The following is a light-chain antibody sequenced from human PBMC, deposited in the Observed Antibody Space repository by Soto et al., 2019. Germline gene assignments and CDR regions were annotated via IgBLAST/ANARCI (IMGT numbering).Light chain of an antibody. V-gene: IGKV1-9*01. CDR3: QQFNSYPLT. CDR1: QGISSY. CDR2: DAS. Sequence: DIQLTQSPSFLSASVGDRVTITCRASQGISSYLAWYQQKPGKAPKLLIYDASSLESGVPAWFSGSGSGSDFTLTISSLQPEDFATYYCQQFNSYPLTFGQGTRVEIK. J-gene: IGKJ1*01.